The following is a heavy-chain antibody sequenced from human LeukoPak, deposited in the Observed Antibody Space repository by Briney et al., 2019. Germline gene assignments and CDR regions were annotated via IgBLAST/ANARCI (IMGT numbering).Heavy chain of an antibody. D-gene: IGHD6-13*01. CDR1: GFTVSSNY. CDR2: ISSSSSYI. CDR3: ARVGAAAGTWAFDI. Sequence: GGSLRLSCAASGFTVSSNYMSWVRQAPGKGLEWVSSISSSSSYIYYADSVKGRFTISRDNAKNSLYLQMNSLRAEDTAVYYCARVGAAAGTWAFDIWGQGTMVTVSS. J-gene: IGHJ3*02. V-gene: IGHV3-21*01.